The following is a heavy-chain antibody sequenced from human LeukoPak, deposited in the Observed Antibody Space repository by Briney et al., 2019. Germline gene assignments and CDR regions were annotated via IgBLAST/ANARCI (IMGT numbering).Heavy chain of an antibody. CDR3: ARSFLGSSSLDY. Sequence: SETLSLTCTVSAYSISRGYYWGWIRQPPGKGLEWIGSIYHGGRTSYNPSLESRVTISVDTSKKQFSLKLTSVTAADTAVYYCARSFLGSSSLDYWGQGTLVTVSS. V-gene: IGHV4-38-2*02. J-gene: IGHJ4*02. CDR2: IYHGGRT. CDR1: AYSISRGYY. D-gene: IGHD6-6*01.